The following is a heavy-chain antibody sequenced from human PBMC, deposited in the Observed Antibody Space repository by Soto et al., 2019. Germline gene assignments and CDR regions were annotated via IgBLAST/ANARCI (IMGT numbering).Heavy chain of an antibody. Sequence: ASVKVSCKGFGYSFTSYDIHRVRQATGQGLEWMGWMNPNSGNTGYAQKFQGRVTMTRNTSISTAYMELSSLRSEDTAVYYCARGEVVAATRFSYWGQGTLLSVSS. CDR2: MNPNSGNT. D-gene: IGHD2-15*01. CDR3: ARGEVVAATRFSY. V-gene: IGHV1-8*02. J-gene: IGHJ4*02. CDR1: GYSFTSYD.